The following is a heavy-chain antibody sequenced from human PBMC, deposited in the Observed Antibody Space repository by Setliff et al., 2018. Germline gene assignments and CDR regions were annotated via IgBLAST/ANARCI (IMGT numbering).Heavy chain of an antibody. J-gene: IGHJ4*02. CDR3: VKDRGTNWSEGFDS. CDR1: GFSFNTYG. CDR2: VQFDGSNK. D-gene: IGHD7-27*01. V-gene: IGHV3-30*02. Sequence: LRLSCAASGFSFNTYGMHWVRQAPGEGLEWVAFVQFDGSNKYYADSVMGRFSISRDNSKNTLSLQMNSLRAEDTAVYYCVKDRGTNWSEGFDSWGQGTLVTVSS.